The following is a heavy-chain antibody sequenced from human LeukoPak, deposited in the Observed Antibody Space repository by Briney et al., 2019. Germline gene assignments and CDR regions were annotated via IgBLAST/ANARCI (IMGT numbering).Heavy chain of an antibody. Sequence: GGSLRLSCAASGFTFSSYAMSWVREAPGKGLEWGSGISGSGGSTYYADSVKGGFTISRDNSKNTLYLQMNSLRAEDTAVYYCAKSEDTATLTYYSYGMDVWGQGTTVTVSS. CDR1: GFTFSSYA. CDR3: AKSEDTATLTYYSYGMDV. CDR2: ISGSGGST. J-gene: IGHJ6*02. D-gene: IGHD5-18*01. V-gene: IGHV3-23*01.